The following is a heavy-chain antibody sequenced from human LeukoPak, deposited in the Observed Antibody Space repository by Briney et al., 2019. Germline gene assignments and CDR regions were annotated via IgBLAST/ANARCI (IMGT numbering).Heavy chain of an antibody. CDR1: GFIFSQYS. CDR3: ARDAGNSGYGCDL. J-gene: IGHJ5*02. V-gene: IGHV3-48*01. CDR2: LRSSSET. D-gene: IGHD5-12*01. Sequence: GGSLRLSCAASGFIFSQYSMNWVRQAPGKGLEWVSHLRSSSETFYADSVKGRFTISRDNARNLMYLQMNNLRGEHTAIYYCARDAGNSGYGCDLWGQGTLVTVSS.